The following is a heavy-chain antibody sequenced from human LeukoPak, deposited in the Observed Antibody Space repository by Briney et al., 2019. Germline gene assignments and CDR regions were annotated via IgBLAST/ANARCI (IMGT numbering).Heavy chain of an antibody. J-gene: IGHJ4*02. Sequence: SETLSLTCAVYGGSFSGYYWSWIRQPPGKGLEWIGEINHSGSTNYNPSLKSRVTISVDTSKNQFSLRLNSVTPEDTAVYYRARDSWDGSSLGYWGQGTLVTVSS. D-gene: IGHD6-13*01. V-gene: IGHV4-34*01. CDR3: ARDSWDGSSLGY. CDR2: INHSGST. CDR1: GGSFSGYY.